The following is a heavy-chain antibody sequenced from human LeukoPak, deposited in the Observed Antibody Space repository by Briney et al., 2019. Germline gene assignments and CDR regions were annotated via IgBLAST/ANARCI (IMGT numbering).Heavy chain of an antibody. CDR3: AASRVRFSIAAAGTEAY. D-gene: IGHD6-13*01. CDR1: GGSISSYY. J-gene: IGHJ4*02. V-gene: IGHV4-4*07. Sequence: SETLSLTCTVSGGSISSYYWSWIQQPAGKGLEWIGRIYTSGSTNYNPSLKSRVTMSVDTSKNQFSLKLSSVTAADTAVYYCAASRVRFSIAAAGTEAYWGQGTLVTVSS. CDR2: IYTSGST.